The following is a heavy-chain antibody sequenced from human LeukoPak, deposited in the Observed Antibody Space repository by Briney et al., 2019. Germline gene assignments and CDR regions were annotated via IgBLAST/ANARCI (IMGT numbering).Heavy chain of an antibody. CDR3: ARGNYNFGSC. V-gene: IGHV3-7*04. D-gene: IGHD1-20*01. Sequence: GGSLRLSCATSGFTFNDFAMNWVRHIPAKGLECVANIKKDGSETHYVDSVVGRFTITRHSARNSLFLQMNNLRVEDTGTYYCARGNYNFGSCWGQGTHVIVSS. CDR2: IKKDGSET. J-gene: IGHJ4*02. CDR1: GFTFNDFA.